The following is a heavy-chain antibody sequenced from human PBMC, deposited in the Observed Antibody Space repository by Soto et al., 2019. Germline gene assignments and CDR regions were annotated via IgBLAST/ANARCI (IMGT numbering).Heavy chain of an antibody. J-gene: IGHJ5*02. CDR1: VYTFTGYE. Sequence: ASVKFSFTASVYTFTGYEMHSVLQAPGQGLEWMGWINPNSGGTNYAQKFQGRVTMTRDTSISTAYMELSRLISYDTAVYYCARDWVFCSGGSCRNWFDTWGQGTLVTVSS. V-gene: IGHV1-2*02. CDR2: INPNSGGT. CDR3: ARDWVFCSGGSCRNWFDT. D-gene: IGHD2-15*01.